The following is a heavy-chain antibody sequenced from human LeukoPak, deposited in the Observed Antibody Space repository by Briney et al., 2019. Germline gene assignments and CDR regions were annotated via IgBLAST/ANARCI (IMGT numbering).Heavy chain of an antibody. CDR1: GFTFSNYG. V-gene: IGHV3-30*02. CDR2: ILFDGSNK. Sequence: GGSLRLSCAAPGFTFSNYGMHWVRQAPGKGLEWVAFILFDGSNKYYADSVKGRFTISRDNSKNTLYLQMNSLRAEDTAVYYCAKDPIVSSWELPNYFDYWGQGTLVTVSS. D-gene: IGHD1-26*01. J-gene: IGHJ4*02. CDR3: AKDPIVSSWELPNYFDY.